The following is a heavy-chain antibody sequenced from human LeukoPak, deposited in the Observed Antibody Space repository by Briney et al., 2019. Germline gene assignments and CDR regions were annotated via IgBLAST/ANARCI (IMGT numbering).Heavy chain of an antibody. Sequence: SETLSLTCAVYGGSFSGYYWSWIRQPPGKGLEWIGEINHSGSTNYNPSLKSRVTISVDTSKNQFSPKLSSVTAADTAVYYCARDRREWLLYYLDYWGQGTLVTVSS. V-gene: IGHV4-34*01. J-gene: IGHJ4*02. CDR1: GGSFSGYY. CDR2: INHSGST. CDR3: ARDRREWLLYYLDY. D-gene: IGHD3-3*01.